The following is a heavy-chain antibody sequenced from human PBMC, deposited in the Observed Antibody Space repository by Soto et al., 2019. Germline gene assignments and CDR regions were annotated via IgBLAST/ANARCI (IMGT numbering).Heavy chain of an antibody. CDR3: ARSWSGYYAPFDY. D-gene: IGHD3-3*01. Sequence: SETLSLTCTVSCGSISSSSYYWGWIRQPPGKGLEWIGSIYYSGSTYYNPSLKSRVTISVDTSKNQFSLKLSSATAADTAVYYCARSWSGYYAPFDYWGQGTLVTVSS. J-gene: IGHJ4*02. CDR2: IYYSGST. CDR1: CGSISSSSYY. V-gene: IGHV4-39*01.